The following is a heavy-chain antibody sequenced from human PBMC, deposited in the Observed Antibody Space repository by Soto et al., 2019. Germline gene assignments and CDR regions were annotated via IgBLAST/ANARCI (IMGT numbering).Heavy chain of an antibody. J-gene: IGHJ6*02. CDR1: GGTFSSYA. CDR3: ARDGFYAGSGRDSDGYSPPWYYGMDV. Sequence: SVKVSCKASGGTFSSYAISWVRQAPGQGLEWMGGIIPIFGTANYAQKFQGRVTITADESTSTAYMELSSLRSEDTAVYYCARDGFYAGSGRDSDGYSPPWYYGMDVWGQGTTVTVSS. CDR2: IIPIFGTA. D-gene: IGHD5-18*01. V-gene: IGHV1-69*13.